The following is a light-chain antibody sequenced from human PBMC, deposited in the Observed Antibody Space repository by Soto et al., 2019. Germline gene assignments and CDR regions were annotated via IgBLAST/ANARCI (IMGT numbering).Light chain of an antibody. CDR3: LSHSGSSNV. V-gene: IGLV2-8*01. CDR2: EVN. J-gene: IGLJ1*01. Sequence: QSVLTQPPSASGSPGQSVAISCTGTSSDVGASDYVSWYQQHSGKAPKLLLYEVNKRPSGVPDRFSGSKSGNTASLTVSALQADDGADYYCLSHSGSSNVLGTGTKVTVL. CDR1: SSDVGASDY.